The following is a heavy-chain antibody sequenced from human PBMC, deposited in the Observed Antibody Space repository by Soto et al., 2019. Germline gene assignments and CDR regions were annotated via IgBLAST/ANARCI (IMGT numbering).Heavy chain of an antibody. Sequence: QITLKESGPTLVKPTQTLTLTCTFSGFSLSTSGVGVGVGWIRQPPGKALEWLALIYWDDDKLYSPSLKTRVTITKDTSKNQVVLTMTNMDPVDTATYYCARCGSSRLDYWGQGTLVTVSS. CDR1: GFSLSTSGVGVG. J-gene: IGHJ4*02. CDR3: ARCGSSRLDY. CDR2: IYWDDDK. D-gene: IGHD1-26*01. V-gene: IGHV2-5*02.